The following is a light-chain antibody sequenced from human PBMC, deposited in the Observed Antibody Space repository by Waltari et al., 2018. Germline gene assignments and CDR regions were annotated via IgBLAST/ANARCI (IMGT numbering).Light chain of an antibody. Sequence: EVVLPQSPGSLSLSPGERATLSCRTRQSIMRSHLAWYQQKPGQAPRLLIYGASIRATGIPDRFSGSGSGADFTLTIDRLEPEDFAVYYCHQYGTSPRWTFGQGT. CDR3: HQYGTSPRWT. J-gene: IGKJ1*01. CDR1: QSIMRSH. CDR2: GAS. V-gene: IGKV3-20*01.